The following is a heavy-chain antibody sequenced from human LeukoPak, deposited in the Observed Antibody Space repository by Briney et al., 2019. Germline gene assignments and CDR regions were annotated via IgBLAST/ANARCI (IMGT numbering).Heavy chain of an antibody. Sequence: GGSLRLSCAASGFTFSSYSMNWVRQAPGKGLEWVSYISSSSSTIYYADSVKGRFTISRDNAKNSLYLQRNSLRDEDTAVYYCAREESGSYSAFDIWGQGTMVTVSS. D-gene: IGHD1-26*01. CDR3: AREESGSYSAFDI. CDR1: GFTFSSYS. V-gene: IGHV3-48*02. J-gene: IGHJ3*02. CDR2: ISSSSSTI.